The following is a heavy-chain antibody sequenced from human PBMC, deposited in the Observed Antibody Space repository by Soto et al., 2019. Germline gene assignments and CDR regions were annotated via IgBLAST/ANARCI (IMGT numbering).Heavy chain of an antibody. CDR2: ISNNGGST. D-gene: IGHD2-15*01. CDR3: AKDLPRYCSGGSCYSLFDY. V-gene: IGHV3-64*04. Sequence: GGSLRLSCAAAGFTFSNYAMHWVRQAPGKGLEYVSAISNNGGSTYYADSVKGRFIISRDNSKNTLYLQMNSLRAEDTAVYYCAKDLPRYCSGGSCYSLFDYWGQGTLVTVSS. CDR1: GFTFSNYA. J-gene: IGHJ4*02.